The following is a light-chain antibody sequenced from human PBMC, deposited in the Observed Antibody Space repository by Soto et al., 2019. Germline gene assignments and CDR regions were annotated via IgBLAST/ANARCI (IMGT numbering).Light chain of an antibody. CDR2: DVI. Sequence: QSALTQPASVSGSPGQSITISCTGTSGDVGPYNFVSWYQQHPGKVPKLIIFDVIYRPSGVSSRFSGSKSGNTASLTISDLQTDDEADYYCSSYTSLKTRVFGGGTKLTV. J-gene: IGLJ3*02. V-gene: IGLV2-14*03. CDR1: SGDVGPYNF. CDR3: SSYTSLKTRV.